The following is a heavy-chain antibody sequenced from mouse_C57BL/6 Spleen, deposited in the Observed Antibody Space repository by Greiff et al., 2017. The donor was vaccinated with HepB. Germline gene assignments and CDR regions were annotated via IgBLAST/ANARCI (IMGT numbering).Heavy chain of an antibody. V-gene: IGHV1-80*01. D-gene: IGHD4-1*01. CDR2: IYPGDGDT. CDR1: GYAFSSYW. Sequence: VQLQQSGAELVKPGASVKISCKASGYAFSSYWMNWVKQRPGKGLEWIGQIYPGDGDTNYNGKFKGKATLTADKSSSTAYMQLSSLTSEDSAVYFCARSTGTGDYYFDYWGQGTTLTVSS. J-gene: IGHJ2*01. CDR3: ARSTGTGDYYFDY.